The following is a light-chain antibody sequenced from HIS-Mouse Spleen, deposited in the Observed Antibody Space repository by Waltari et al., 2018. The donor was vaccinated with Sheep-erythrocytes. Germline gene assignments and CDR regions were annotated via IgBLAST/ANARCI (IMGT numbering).Light chain of an antibody. CDR1: ALPNKC. V-gene: IGLV3-16*01. J-gene: IGLJ6*01. CDR3: LSADSSGTFGDV. Sequence: SYELTQPPSVSVSLGQMARITCSGDALPNKCAYWSQQKPGPFPVLVNSNDKDKHQRKTGQFPVLGIYKDSGRPSVFTERFSGSSSGTIVTWTISGVQAEDEADYYCLSADSSGTFGDVFGSGTKVTVL. CDR2: KDS.